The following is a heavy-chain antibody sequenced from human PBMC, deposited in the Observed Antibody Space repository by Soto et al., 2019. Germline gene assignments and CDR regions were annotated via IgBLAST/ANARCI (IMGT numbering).Heavy chain of an antibody. CDR2: ISGSGGST. J-gene: IGHJ4*02. CDR3: ATSPGYCSSTSCYAHFDY. V-gene: IGHV3-23*01. CDR1: GFTFSSYA. Sequence: GGSLRLSCAASGFTFSSYAMSWVRQAPGKGLEWVSAISGSGGSTYYADSVKGRFTISRDNSKNTLYLQMNSLRAEDTAVYYCATSPGYCSSTSCYAHFDYWGQGTLVTVSS. D-gene: IGHD2-2*01.